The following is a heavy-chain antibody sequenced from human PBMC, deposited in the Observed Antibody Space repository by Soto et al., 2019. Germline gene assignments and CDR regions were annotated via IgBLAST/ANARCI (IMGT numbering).Heavy chain of an antibody. CDR1: TDSIRIGTYD. Sequence: PSETLSLTCTFSTDSIRIGTYDWAWIRQPPGRGLEWIGSIHYRANSYYSPSLKSRITISVDTSKNQISLRLSSVTAADTAVYYCARPLQLAVSGFDPWGQGTMVTVSS. V-gene: IGHV4-39*01. CDR2: IHYRANS. J-gene: IGHJ5*02. CDR3: ARPLQLAVSGFDP. D-gene: IGHD3-3*02.